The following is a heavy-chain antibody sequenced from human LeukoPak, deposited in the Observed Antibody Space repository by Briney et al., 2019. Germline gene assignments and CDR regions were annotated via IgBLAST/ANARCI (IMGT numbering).Heavy chain of an antibody. V-gene: IGHV7-4-1*02. Sequence: ASVKVSCKASGYTFTSYAMNWVRQAPGQGLEWMGWINTNTGNTTYAQGFTGRFVFSLDTSVSTAYLQISSLKAEDTAVYYCARVAAVAAPAWFDPWGQGTLVTVSS. CDR3: ARVAAVAAPAWFDP. J-gene: IGHJ5*02. CDR1: GYTFTSYA. D-gene: IGHD2-15*01. CDR2: INTNTGNT.